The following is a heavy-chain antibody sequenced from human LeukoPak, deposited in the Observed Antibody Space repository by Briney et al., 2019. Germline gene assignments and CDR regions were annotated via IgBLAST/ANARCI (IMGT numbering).Heavy chain of an antibody. J-gene: IGHJ6*02. CDR2: IYSGGST. CDR3: ARGPSYNWNYYYYGMDV. V-gene: IGHV3-66*02. D-gene: IGHD1-20*01. Sequence: GGSLRLSCAASGFTVSSNYMSWVRQAPGKGLEWVSVIYSGGSTYYADSVKGRFTISRDNSKNTLYLQMNSLRAEDTAVYYCARGPSYNWNYYYYGMDVWGQGTTVTVSS. CDR1: GFTVSSNY.